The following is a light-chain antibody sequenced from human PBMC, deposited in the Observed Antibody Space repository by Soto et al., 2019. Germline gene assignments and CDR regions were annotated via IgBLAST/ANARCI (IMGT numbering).Light chain of an antibody. Sequence: QSALTQPASVSGSHGQSITISCTGTSSDVGGYNYVSWYQQHPGKAPKLIIYYVINRPSGVSNRFSGSKAGNTASLTISGLQAEDEADYYCSSYTSSSTPLVFGGGPKLTVL. V-gene: IGLV2-14*01. CDR3: SSYTSSSTPLV. CDR2: YVI. CDR1: SSDVGGYNY. J-gene: IGLJ2*01.